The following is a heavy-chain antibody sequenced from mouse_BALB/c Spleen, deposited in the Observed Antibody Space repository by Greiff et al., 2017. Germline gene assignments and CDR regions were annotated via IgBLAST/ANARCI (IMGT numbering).Heavy chain of an antibody. J-gene: IGHJ4*01. CDR2: SRNKANDYTT. CDR1: GFTFSDFY. Sequence: EVQGVESGGGLVQPGGSLRLSCATSGFTFSDFYMEWVRQPPGKRLEWIAASRNKANDYTTEYSASVKGRFIVSRDTSQSILYLQMNALRAEDTAIYYCARDAPLWIGHYAMDYWGQGTSVTVSS. V-gene: IGHV7-1*02. D-gene: IGHD3-1*01. CDR3: ARDAPLWIGHYAMDY.